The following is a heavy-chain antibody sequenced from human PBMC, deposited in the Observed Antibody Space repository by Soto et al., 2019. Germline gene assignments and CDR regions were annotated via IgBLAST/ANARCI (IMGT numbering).Heavy chain of an antibody. CDR2: IKSKTDGGTT. V-gene: IGHV3-15*01. CDR1: GFTFSNAW. J-gene: IGHJ4*02. CDR3: TTLPPRGRGRGY. Sequence: EVQLVESGGGLVKPGGSIRLSCAASGFTFSNAWMSWVRQAPGKGLEWVGRIKSKTDGGTTDYAEPVKGRNTISRDDSKNTLYLQSNSLKTEYTAVYYCTTLPPRGRGRGYWGQGTLVTVSS. D-gene: IGHD1-26*01.